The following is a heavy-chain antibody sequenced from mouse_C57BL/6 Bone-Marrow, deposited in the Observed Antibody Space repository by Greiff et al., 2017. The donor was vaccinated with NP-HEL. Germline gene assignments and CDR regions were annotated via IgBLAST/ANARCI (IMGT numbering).Heavy chain of an antibody. D-gene: IGHD1-1*01. CDR2: IYPGSGST. J-gene: IGHJ2*01. CDR1: GYTFTSYW. V-gene: IGHV1-55*01. Sequence: QVQLQQPGAELVKPGASVKMSCKASGYTFTSYWITWVKQRPGQGLEWIGDIYPGSGSTNYNEKFKSKATLTVDTSSSTAYMQLSSLTSEDSAVYNCALYGSSYNYFDYWGQGTTLTVSS. CDR3: ALYGSSYNYFDY.